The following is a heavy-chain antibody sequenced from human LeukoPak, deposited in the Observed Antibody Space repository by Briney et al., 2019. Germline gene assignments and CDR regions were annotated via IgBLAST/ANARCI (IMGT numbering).Heavy chain of an antibody. D-gene: IGHD1-26*01. Sequence: PGGSLRLSCAASGFTFSSYTMNWVRQAPGKGLEWVSSISSSSTYIYYGDSVKGRFTISRDNAKNSLYLQMNSLRAEDTAVYYCARGGDPFNRVGATRRPEKIDYWGQGTLVTVSS. CDR2: ISSSSTYI. CDR3: ARGGDPFNRVGATRRPEKIDY. CDR1: GFTFSSYT. J-gene: IGHJ4*02. V-gene: IGHV3-21*01.